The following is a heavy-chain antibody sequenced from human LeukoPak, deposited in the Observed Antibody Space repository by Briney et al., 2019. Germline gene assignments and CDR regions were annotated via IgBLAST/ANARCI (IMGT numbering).Heavy chain of an antibody. CDR2: IWYDGSHK. Sequence: GGSLRLSSAASGFTFTSYGMHWVRQAPGKGLEWVAMIWYDGSHKKYADSVEGRFSISRDTSKNTLYLQMNSLRADDTAVYYCARGIPIPATHPIDYWGQGSLVTVSS. V-gene: IGHV3-33*08. D-gene: IGHD2-21*01. CDR1: GFTFTSYG. J-gene: IGHJ4*02. CDR3: ARGIPIPATHPIDY.